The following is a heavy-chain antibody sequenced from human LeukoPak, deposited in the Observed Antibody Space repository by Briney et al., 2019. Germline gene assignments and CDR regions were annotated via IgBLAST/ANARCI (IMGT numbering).Heavy chain of an antibody. CDR3: AKVRGTGCNWNDFFDY. J-gene: IGHJ4*02. Sequence: PGGSLRLSCAASGFTFSSYAMSWVRQAPGKGLEWGSAICGSGGNTYYTDSGKGRFTTSKANSKNTLYLKMNSLRAEDTAVYYCAKVRGTGCNWNDFFDYWGQGTLVTVSS. CDR2: ICGSGGNT. CDR1: GFTFSSYA. V-gene: IGHV3-23*01. D-gene: IGHD1-1*01.